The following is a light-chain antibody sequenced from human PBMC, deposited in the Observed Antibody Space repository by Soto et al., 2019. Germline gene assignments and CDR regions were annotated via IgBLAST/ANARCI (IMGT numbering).Light chain of an antibody. Sequence: QSALTQPASVSGSPGQSITIPCTGTSGDVGVYNLVSWYQQHPGKAPKLMIYEVTERPSGVANRFSGSKSGNTASLTISGLQDDEEADYYCCSYAGNSEVFGTGTKVTVL. CDR2: EVT. V-gene: IGLV2-23*02. J-gene: IGLJ1*01. CDR1: SGDVGVYNL. CDR3: CSYAGNSEV.